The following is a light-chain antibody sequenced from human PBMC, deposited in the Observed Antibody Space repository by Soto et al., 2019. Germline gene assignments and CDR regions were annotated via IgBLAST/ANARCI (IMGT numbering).Light chain of an antibody. J-gene: IGKJ4*01. CDR1: QSISDN. Sequence: EIVMTQSPATLSVSPGERVTLSCRASQSISDNLAWSQQKPGQAPRLLIYDASNRATGIPARFSGSGSATEFPLTISSLEPEDFAVYYCQHRCDWPLTFGGGTKVDI. CDR2: DAS. V-gene: IGKV3-11*01. CDR3: QHRCDWPLT.